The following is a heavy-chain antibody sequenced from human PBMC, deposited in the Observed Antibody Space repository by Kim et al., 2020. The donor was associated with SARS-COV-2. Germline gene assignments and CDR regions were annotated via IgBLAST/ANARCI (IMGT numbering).Heavy chain of an antibody. J-gene: IGHJ5*02. Sequence: SETLSLTCAVYGWSINPYFWTWIRQPPGKGLQWIGEVTNTGNTNYDASLAGRLTISADTSKSQLSLKLTSVTAADTAVYYCATGFSNAWEVGHAWGQGTLVTVSS. V-gene: IGHV4-34*01. CDR2: VTNTGNT. CDR3: ATGFSNAWEVGHA. CDR1: GWSINPYF. D-gene: IGHD1-26*01.